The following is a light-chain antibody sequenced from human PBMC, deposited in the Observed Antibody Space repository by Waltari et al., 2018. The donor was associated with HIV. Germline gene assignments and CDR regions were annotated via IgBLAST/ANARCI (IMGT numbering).Light chain of an antibody. CDR2: RNT. Sequence: QAELTQPPSVSKGLRQTATLTCSGNSNNVGFQGASWLQQHQGHPPKLLSYRNTNRPSGISERFSASRSVNTASLTITGLQPEDEADYYCSAWDSSLNAWVFGGGTKLTVL. CDR3: SAWDSSLNAWV. CDR1: SNNVGFQG. V-gene: IGLV10-54*01. J-gene: IGLJ3*02.